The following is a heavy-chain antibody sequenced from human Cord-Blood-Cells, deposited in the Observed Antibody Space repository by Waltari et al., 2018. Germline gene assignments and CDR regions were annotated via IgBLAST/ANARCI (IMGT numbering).Heavy chain of an antibody. Sequence: QVQLVQSGAEVKKPGSSVKVSCKASGGTFSSYAISWVRQAPGQGIEWMGGIIPILGTANDAQNVQGRVTMTADESTSTAYMELSSLRSEDTAVYYCARVGTAMADSAFDYWGQGTLVTVSS. J-gene: IGHJ4*02. CDR2: IIPILGTA. D-gene: IGHD5-18*01. CDR1: GGTFSSYA. V-gene: IGHV1-69*01. CDR3: ARVGTAMADSAFDY.